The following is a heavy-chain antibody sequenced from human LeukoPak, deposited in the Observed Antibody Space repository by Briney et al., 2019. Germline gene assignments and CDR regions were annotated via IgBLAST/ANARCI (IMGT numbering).Heavy chain of an antibody. Sequence: GASVKVSCKASGYTFTSYGISWVRQAPGQGLEWLGWISAYNGNTNYAQKLQGRVTMTTDTSTSTAYMELRSLRSDDTAVYYCASCGSRYSDYYYYYGMDVWGQGTTVTVSS. V-gene: IGHV1-18*01. D-gene: IGHD2-15*01. CDR2: ISAYNGNT. CDR3: ASCGSRYSDYYYYYGMDV. J-gene: IGHJ6*02. CDR1: GYTFTSYG.